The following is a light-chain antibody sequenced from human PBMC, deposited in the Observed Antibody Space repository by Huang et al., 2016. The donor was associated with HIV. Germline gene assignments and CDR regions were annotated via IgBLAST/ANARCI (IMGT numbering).Light chain of an antibody. Sequence: EVVMTQSPATLSVSPGEGDTLSCRASQSVSSNLAWFQQKHGKPPRRLTNGVSTRATGVPAKFSGRGSGTELKHTISSLRSEDFAVNYCQQYNIWPRTFGQGTKEEI. CDR1: QSVSSN. J-gene: IGKJ1*01. V-gene: IGKV3-15*01. CDR3: QQYNIWPRT. CDR2: GVS.